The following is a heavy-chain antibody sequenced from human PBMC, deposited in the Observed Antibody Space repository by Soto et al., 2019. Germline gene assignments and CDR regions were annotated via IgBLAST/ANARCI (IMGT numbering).Heavy chain of an antibody. Sequence: SETLSLTCAVYGGSFSGYYWSWIRQPPGKGLEWIGEISHSGSTNYNPSLKSRVTISVDTSKNQFSLKLSSVTAADTAVYYCARGFKGRFLECLLSGYYYGRDVWGQGTTVTVS. D-gene: IGHD3-3*01. J-gene: IGHJ6*02. CDR1: GGSFSGYY. CDR2: ISHSGST. CDR3: ARGFKGRFLECLLSGYYYGRDV. V-gene: IGHV4-34*01.